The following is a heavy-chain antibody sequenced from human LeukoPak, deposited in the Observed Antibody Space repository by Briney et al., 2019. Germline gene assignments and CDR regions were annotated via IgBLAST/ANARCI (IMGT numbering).Heavy chain of an antibody. J-gene: IGHJ5*02. CDR3: AIESNSSSWYWDTQGWFDP. Sequence: SETLSLTCTVSGGSISGSSYYWGWIRQPPGKGLEWIGEINHSGSTNYNPSLKSRVTISVDTSKNQFSLKLSSVTAADTAVYYCAIESNSSSWYWDTQGWFDPWGQGTLVTVSS. CDR1: GGSISGSSYY. D-gene: IGHD6-13*01. CDR2: INHSGST. V-gene: IGHV4-39*07.